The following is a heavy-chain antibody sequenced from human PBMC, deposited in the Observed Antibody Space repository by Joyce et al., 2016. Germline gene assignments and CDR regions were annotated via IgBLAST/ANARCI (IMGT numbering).Heavy chain of an antibody. CDR1: GFTFSSYS. Sequence: EVPLVESGGGLVQPGGSLRLSCAASGFTFSSYSMNWVRQDPGKGLEGVSYISSSSTIYYADSVKGRFTIARDNAKNSLYLQMNSLRAEDTAVYYCAKADYGDKIDAFDIWGQGTMVTVSS. V-gene: IGHV3-48*01. CDR2: ISSSSTI. J-gene: IGHJ3*02. CDR3: AKADYGDKIDAFDI. D-gene: IGHD4-17*01.